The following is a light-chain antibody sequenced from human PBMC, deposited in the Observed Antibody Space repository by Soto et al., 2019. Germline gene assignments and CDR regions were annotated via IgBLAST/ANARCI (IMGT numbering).Light chain of an antibody. J-gene: IGLJ1*01. CDR3: CSYGGSSALPYV. V-gene: IGLV2-23*02. Sequence: QSVLAQPASVSGSPEQSVTISCTGTSSDVGTYNLVSWYQQHPGKAPKLIIYEVAERPSGVSNRFSGSEFGNTASLTISGLLPEDEADYYCCSYGGSSALPYVFGTGTKVTVL. CDR2: EVA. CDR1: SSDVGTYNL.